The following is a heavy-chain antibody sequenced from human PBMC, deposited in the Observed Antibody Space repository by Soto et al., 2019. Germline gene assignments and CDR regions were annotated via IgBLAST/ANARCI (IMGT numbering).Heavy chain of an antibody. Sequence: ASVKVSCKASGYPFTSYGISWVRQAPGQGLEWMGWISAYNGNTNYAQKLQGRVTMTTDTSTSTAYMELRSLRSDDTAVYYCARMYVGYSSGWHYYYGMDVWGQGTTVTVSS. CDR1: GYPFTSYG. J-gene: IGHJ6*02. V-gene: IGHV1-18*01. D-gene: IGHD6-19*01. CDR3: ARMYVGYSSGWHYYYGMDV. CDR2: ISAYNGNT.